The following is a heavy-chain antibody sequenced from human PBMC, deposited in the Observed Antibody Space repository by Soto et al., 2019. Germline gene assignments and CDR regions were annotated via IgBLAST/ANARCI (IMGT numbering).Heavy chain of an antibody. CDR3: ARVLGPDYSRGY. CDR2: ISDSGSSI. Sequence: EVRLVESGGGLVSPGGSLRLSCAASGFAFSSYGLNWVRQAPGRGLEWISYISDSGSSIYYVDTVKGRFTASRDNAKNSVYLQMNSLRAEDTAVYYCARVLGPDYSRGYWGQGTLVTVS. J-gene: IGHJ4*02. D-gene: IGHD4-4*01. V-gene: IGHV3-48*03. CDR1: GFAFSSYG.